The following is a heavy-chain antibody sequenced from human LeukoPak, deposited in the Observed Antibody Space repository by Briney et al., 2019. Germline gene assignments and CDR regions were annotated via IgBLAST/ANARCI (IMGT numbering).Heavy chain of an antibody. Sequence: PGGSLSLSCAASGFIFSNAWMNWVRQAAGKGLEWVGRIKSKTDGGTTDYAPPVRGRFTISRDDSKNTLYLQMNSLKTENTAVYYCTTDPIVGAQLEYWGQGTLVTVSS. J-gene: IGHJ4*02. CDR3: TTDPIVGAQLEY. V-gene: IGHV3-15*07. CDR1: GFIFSNAW. D-gene: IGHD1-26*01. CDR2: IKSKTDGGTT.